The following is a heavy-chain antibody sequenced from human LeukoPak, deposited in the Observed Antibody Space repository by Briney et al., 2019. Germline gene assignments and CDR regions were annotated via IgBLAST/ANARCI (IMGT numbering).Heavy chain of an antibody. V-gene: IGHV1-46*01. CDR3: ARPHLMIPLVGTDREDAFDI. CDR2: IDPSGGST. Sequence: GASVKVSCKASGYTFTSFYIHWVRQCPGQGLEWMGIIDPSGGSTSYAQKFQGRVTMTRDTSTTTLYMELSSLRSEDTAVFYCARPHLMIPLVGTDREDAFDIWGQGTMVTVSS. D-gene: IGHD6-19*01. CDR1: GYTFTSFY. J-gene: IGHJ3*02.